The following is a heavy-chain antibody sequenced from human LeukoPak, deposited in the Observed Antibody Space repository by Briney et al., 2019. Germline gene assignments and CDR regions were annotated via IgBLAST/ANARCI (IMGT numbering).Heavy chain of an antibody. V-gene: IGHV3-15*01. CDR1: GFTFSYAW. CDR2: IKSKADGGTT. J-gene: IGHJ5*02. CDR3: AKEDGWLDP. Sequence: PGGSLRLSCAASGFTFSYAWMSWVRQAPGKGLEWVGRIKSKADGGTTDYAAPVKGRFTISRDDSKNTLYLQMNSLKTEGTAIYYCAKEDGWLDPWGQGTLVTVFS.